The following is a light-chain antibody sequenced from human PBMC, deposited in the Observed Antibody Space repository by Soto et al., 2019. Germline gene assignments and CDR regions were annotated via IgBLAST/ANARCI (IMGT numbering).Light chain of an antibody. CDR1: QSVSST. J-gene: IGKJ1*01. V-gene: IGKV3-15*01. CDR3: QQYNNWPPWT. Sequence: ELVMPQSPATLSVSPGEGAPLSCRASQSVSSTLAWYQQKPGQAPRLLIYGASTRATGIPARFSGSGSGTEFTLTISSLQSEDFAVYYCQQYNNWPPWTFGQGTKVEIK. CDR2: GAS.